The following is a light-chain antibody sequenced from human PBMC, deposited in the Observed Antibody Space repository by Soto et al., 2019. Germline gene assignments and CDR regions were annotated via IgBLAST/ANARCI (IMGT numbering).Light chain of an antibody. CDR2: GNS. Sequence: QSFLAQPPSVSGAPGQKVTISCTGSSSNIGAGYDLHWYQQLPGTAPKLLLYGNSNRPSGVPDRFSGSKSGTSASLAITGLQAEDEADYYCQSYASSLSAYVFGTGTKVTVL. CDR1: SSNIGAGYD. J-gene: IGLJ1*01. CDR3: QSYASSLSAYV. V-gene: IGLV1-40*01.